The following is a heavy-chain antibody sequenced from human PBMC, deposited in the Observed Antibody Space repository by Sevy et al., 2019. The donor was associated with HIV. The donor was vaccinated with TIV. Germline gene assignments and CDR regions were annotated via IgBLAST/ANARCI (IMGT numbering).Heavy chain of an antibody. CDR3: ARGADIVVVPAARVDYYGMDV. CDR2: ISYDGSNK. D-gene: IGHD2-2*01. CDR1: GFTFSSYA. V-gene: IGHV3-30*04. J-gene: IGHJ6*02. Sequence: GGSLRLSCAASGFTFSSYAMNWVRQAPGKGLEWVAVISYDGSNKYYADSVKGRFTISRDNSKNTLYLQMNSLRAEDTAVYYCARGADIVVVPAARVDYYGMDVWGQGTTVTVSS.